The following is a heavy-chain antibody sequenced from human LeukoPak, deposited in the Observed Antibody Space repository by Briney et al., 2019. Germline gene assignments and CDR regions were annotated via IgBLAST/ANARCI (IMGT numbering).Heavy chain of an antibody. CDR2: IYHSGST. CDR3: ARHRTYRNPSVGI. Sequence: KPSETLSLTCAVSGGSISSSNWWSWVRQPPGKGLEWIGEIYHSGSTNYNPSLKSRVTISVDTSKNQFSLKLSSVTAADTAVYYCARHRTYRNPSVGIWGQGTMVTVSS. D-gene: IGHD1-26*01. J-gene: IGHJ3*02. CDR1: GGSISSSNW. V-gene: IGHV4-4*02.